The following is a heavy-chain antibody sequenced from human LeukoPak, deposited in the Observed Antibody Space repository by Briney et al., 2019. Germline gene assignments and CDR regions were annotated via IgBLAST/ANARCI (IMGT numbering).Heavy chain of an antibody. V-gene: IGHV1-2*02. J-gene: IGHJ4*02. CDR2: INPNSGGT. D-gene: IGHD3-10*01. CDR3: ARALGITMVRGKRAFGY. CDR1: GYTFTGYY. Sequence: GASVKVSCKASGYTFTGYYMHWVRQAPGQGLEWMGWINPNSGGTNYAQKFQGRVTMTRDTSISTAYMELSRLRSDDTAVYYCARALGITMVRGKRAFGYWGQGTLVTVSS.